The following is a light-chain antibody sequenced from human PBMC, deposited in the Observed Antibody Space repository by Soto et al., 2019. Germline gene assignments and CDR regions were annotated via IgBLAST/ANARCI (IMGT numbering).Light chain of an antibody. CDR1: QSVSSN. V-gene: IGKV3-15*01. J-gene: IGKJ2*01. CDR3: QQYNNWPPADT. Sequence: EIVMTQSPATLSVSPGERATLSCRAGQSVSSNLAWYQQKPGQAPRLLIYGASTRATGIPARFSGSGSGPEFTLTISSLQSEDFAVYYCQQYNNWPPADTFGQGTKLEIK. CDR2: GAS.